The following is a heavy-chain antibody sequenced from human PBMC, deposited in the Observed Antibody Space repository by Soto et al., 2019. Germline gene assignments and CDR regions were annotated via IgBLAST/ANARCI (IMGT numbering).Heavy chain of an antibody. J-gene: IGHJ6*02. CDR3: ARDLAVAGYYYYGMDV. Sequence: QVQLVESGGGVVQPGRSLRLSCAASGFTFSSYGMHWVRQAPGKGLEWVAVIWYDGSNKYYADSVKGRFTISRDNSKNXLYLQMNSLRAEDTAVYYCARDLAVAGYYYYGMDVWGQGTTVTVSS. CDR1: GFTFSSYG. V-gene: IGHV3-33*01. CDR2: IWYDGSNK. D-gene: IGHD6-19*01.